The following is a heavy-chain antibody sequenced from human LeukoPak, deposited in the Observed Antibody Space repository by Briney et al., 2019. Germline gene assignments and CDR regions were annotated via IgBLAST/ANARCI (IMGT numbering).Heavy chain of an antibody. V-gene: IGHV3-30*18. CDR2: ISYDGSNK. CDR3: AKGARGLRYFDWFDY. D-gene: IGHD3-9*01. Sequence: GESLRLSCAASGFTFSSFWMSWVRQAPGKGLEWVAVISYDGSNKYYADSVKGRFTISRDNSKNTLYLQMNSLRAEDTAVYYCAKGARGLRYFDWFDYWGQGTLVTVSS. CDR1: GFTFSSFW. J-gene: IGHJ4*02.